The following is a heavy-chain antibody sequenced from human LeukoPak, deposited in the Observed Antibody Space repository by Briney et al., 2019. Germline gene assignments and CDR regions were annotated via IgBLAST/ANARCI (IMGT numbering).Heavy chain of an antibody. CDR1: GGSISRSSYY. J-gene: IGHJ3*02. V-gene: IGHV4-61*05. Sequence: PSETLSLTCTVSGGSISRSSYYWSWIRQPPGKGLEWIGYIYYTGSTNYNPSLKRRVSMSVDTSKNQFSLKLNFVTAADTAVYYCACPNYDTNDAFDIWGHGTMVTVSS. CDR3: ACPNYDTNDAFDI. CDR2: IYYTGST. D-gene: IGHD3-22*01.